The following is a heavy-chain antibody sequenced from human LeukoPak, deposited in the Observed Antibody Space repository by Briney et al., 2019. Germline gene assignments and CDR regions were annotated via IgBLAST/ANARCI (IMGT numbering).Heavy chain of an antibody. CDR3: ARGSLGGWHEGSLYAFDI. CDR1: GGTFGSYA. CDR2: IIPIFGTA. Sequence: SVKVSCEASGGTFGSYAISWVRQAPGQGLEWMGGIIPIFGTANYAQKFQGRVTITADESTSTAYMELSSLRSEDTAVYYCARGSLGGWHEGSLYAFDIWGQGTMVTVSS. J-gene: IGHJ3*02. V-gene: IGHV1-69*13. D-gene: IGHD3-16*01.